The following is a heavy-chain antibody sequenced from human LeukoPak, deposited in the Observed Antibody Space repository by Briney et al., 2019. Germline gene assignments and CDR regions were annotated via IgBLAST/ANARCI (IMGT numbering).Heavy chain of an antibody. CDR2: IRSGGSSI. CDR3: ARYSGGQVRAVID. Sequence: PGRSLRPSWPPSASTVGSYEINSVRQPPGKGLWCVLYIRSGGSSIFYADSVKGRFTISRDDAKESLYLQMNSLRADDTAVYYCARYSGGQVRAVIDWGQGTLVTVSS. CDR1: ASTVGSYE. D-gene: IGHD3-10*01. J-gene: IGHJ4*02. V-gene: IGHV3-48*03.